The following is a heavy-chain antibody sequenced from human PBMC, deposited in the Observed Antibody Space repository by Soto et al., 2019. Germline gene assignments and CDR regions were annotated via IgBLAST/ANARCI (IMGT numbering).Heavy chain of an antibody. CDR2: ISAYNGNT. CDR3: ASPSVHELGYCSSTSCYGAFDI. V-gene: IGHV1-18*01. J-gene: IGHJ3*02. D-gene: IGHD2-2*01. CDR1: GYTFTSYG. Sequence: ASVKVSCKASGYTFTSYGISWVRQAPGQGLEWMGWISAYNGNTNYAQKLQGRVTMTTDTSTSTAYMELRSLRSDDTAVYYCASPSVHELGYCSSTSCYGAFDIWGQGTMVT.